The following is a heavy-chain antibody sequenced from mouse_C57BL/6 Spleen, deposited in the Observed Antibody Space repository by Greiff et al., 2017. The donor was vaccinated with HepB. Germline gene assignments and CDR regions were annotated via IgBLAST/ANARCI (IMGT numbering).Heavy chain of an antibody. V-gene: IGHV5-15*01. CDR2: ISNLAYSI. D-gene: IGHD2-2*01. CDR1: GFTFSDYG. Sequence: EVQVVESGGGLVQPGGSLKLSCAASGFTFSDYGMAWVRQAPRKGPEWVAFISNLAYSIYYADTVTGRFTISRENAKNTLYLEMSSLRSEDTAMYYCARQKGYGGAMDYWGQGTSVTVSS. CDR3: ARQKGYGGAMDY. J-gene: IGHJ4*01.